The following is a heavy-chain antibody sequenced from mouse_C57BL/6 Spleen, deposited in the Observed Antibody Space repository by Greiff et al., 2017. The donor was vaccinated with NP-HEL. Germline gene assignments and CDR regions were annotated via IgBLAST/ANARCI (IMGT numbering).Heavy chain of an antibody. CDR2: INPNNGGT. Sequence: VQLQQSGPELVKPGASVKMSCKASGYTFTDYNMHWVKQSHGKSLEWIGYINPNNGGTSYNQKFKGKATLTVNKSSSTAYMELRSLTSEDSAVYYCARDEGPGYYAMDYWGQGTSVTVSS. D-gene: IGHD3-3*01. J-gene: IGHJ4*01. V-gene: IGHV1-22*01. CDR1: GYTFTDYN. CDR3: ARDEGPGYYAMDY.